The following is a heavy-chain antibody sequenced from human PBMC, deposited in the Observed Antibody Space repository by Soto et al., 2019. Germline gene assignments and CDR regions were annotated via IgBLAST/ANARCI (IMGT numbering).Heavy chain of an antibody. CDR3: ARGAAWTDEAFDI. Sequence: QVQLVESGGGVVQPGESLRLSCAASGFGVSNYGMHWVRQAPGKGLEWVAVIWKDENNKYYSDSVKGRFTISRDNSKNTVELQMSSLRGEDTAVYYCARGAAWTDEAFDIWGQGTMVTVSS. CDR1: GFGVSNYG. D-gene: IGHD5-12*01. CDR2: IWKDENNK. J-gene: IGHJ3*02. V-gene: IGHV3-33*01.